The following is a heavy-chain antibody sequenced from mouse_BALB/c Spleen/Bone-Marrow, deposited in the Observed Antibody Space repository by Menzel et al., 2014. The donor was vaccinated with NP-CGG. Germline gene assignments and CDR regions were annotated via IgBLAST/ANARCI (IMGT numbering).Heavy chain of an antibody. CDR3: ARDSSGYFDY. CDR1: GFTFSYYG. D-gene: IGHD3-1*01. V-gene: IGHV5-9-4*01. CDR2: ISSGGSYT. J-gene: IGHJ2*01. Sequence: EVKLMESGGGLVKPGGSLKLSCAASGFTFSYYGMSWVRQSPGKRLEWVAEISSGGSYTYYPDTVTGRFTISRDNAKNTLYLEMSSLRSEDTAMYYCARDSSGYFDYWGQGTTLTVSS.